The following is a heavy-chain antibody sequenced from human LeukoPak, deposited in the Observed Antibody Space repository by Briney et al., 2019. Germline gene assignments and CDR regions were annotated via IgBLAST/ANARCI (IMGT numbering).Heavy chain of an antibody. CDR2: IYYSGSA. J-gene: IGHJ4*02. V-gene: IGHV4-59*01. D-gene: IGHD3-3*01. CDR3: ARVATYDFWSGYPYYFDY. Sequence: SETLSLTCTVSGGSISSYYWSWIRQPPGKGLEWIGYIYYSGSANYNPSLKSRVTISVDTSKNQFSLKLSSVTAADTAVYYCARVATYDFWSGYPYYFDYWGQGTRVTISS. CDR1: GGSISSYY.